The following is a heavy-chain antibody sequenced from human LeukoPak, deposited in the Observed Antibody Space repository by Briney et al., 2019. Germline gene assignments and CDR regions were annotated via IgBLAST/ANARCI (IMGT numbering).Heavy chain of an antibody. CDR2: IYHSGST. V-gene: IGHV4-38-2*02. D-gene: IGHD6-19*01. J-gene: IGHJ4*02. CDR1: GYSISSGYY. CDR3: ARVVAVAGFLFLVGYYFDY. Sequence: SETLSLTCTVSGYSISSGYYWGWIRQPPGKGLEWIGSIYHSGSTYYNPSLKSRVTISVDTSKNQFSLKLSSVTAADTAVYYCARVVAVAGFLFLVGYYFDYWGQGTLVTVSS.